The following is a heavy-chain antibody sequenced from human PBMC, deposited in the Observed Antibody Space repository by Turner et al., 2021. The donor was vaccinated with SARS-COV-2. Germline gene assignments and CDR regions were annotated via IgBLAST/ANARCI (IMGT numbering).Heavy chain of an antibody. CDR2: IGGSGGIT. V-gene: IGHV3-23*01. D-gene: IGHD5-12*01. Sequence: EVQLLESGGGLVQPGGSLRLSCSASGFTFSSYAMSWVRQAPGKGLGWVSAIGGSGGITYDAAAVRGRFTISSDNSKNTLYLQMNSLRAEDTAVYYCAKGHSGYDLLFDYWGQGTLVTVSS. J-gene: IGHJ4*02. CDR3: AKGHSGYDLLFDY. CDR1: GFTFSSYA.